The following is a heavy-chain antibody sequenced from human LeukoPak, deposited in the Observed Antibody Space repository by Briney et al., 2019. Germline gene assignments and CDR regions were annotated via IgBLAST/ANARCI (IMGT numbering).Heavy chain of an antibody. J-gene: IGHJ5*02. CDR2: INPNSGGT. Sequence: ASVKVSCKASGYTFTGYYMHWVRQAPGQGLEWMGWINPNSGGTNYAQKFQGRVTMTRDTSISTAYMELSRLRSDDTAVYYCARDLSSGWYPNNWFDPWGQGTLVTVSS. D-gene: IGHD6-19*01. CDR1: GYTFTGYY. CDR3: ARDLSSGWYPNNWFDP. V-gene: IGHV1-2*02.